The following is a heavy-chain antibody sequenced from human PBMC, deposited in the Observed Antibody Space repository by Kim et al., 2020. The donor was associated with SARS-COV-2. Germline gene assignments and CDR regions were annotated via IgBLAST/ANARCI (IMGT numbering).Heavy chain of an antibody. V-gene: IGHV4-34*01. CDR2: IDHSGST. CDR3: ARGDWNEIPPPFDY. Sequence: SETLSLTCAVYGGSFSGYYWSWIRQPPGKGLEWIGEIDHSGSTNYNPSLKSRVTISVDTSKNQFSLKLSSVTAADTAVYYCARGDWNEIPPPFDYWGQGTLVTVSS. J-gene: IGHJ4*02. CDR1: GGSFSGYY. D-gene: IGHD1-1*01.